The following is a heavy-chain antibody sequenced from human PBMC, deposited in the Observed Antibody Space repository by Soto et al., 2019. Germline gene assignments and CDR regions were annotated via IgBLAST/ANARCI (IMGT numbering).Heavy chain of an antibody. V-gene: IGHV4-34*01. D-gene: IGHD2-2*02. J-gene: IGHJ6*03. Sequence: QVQLQQWGAGLLKPSETLSLTCAVYGGSFSGFYWSWIRQPPGKGLEWIGEINHSGSTNYNPSLKSRVTISVDTSKNQFSLKLSSVTAADTAVYYCARGLIVVVPAAIGNYYYYMDVWGKGTTVTVSS. CDR2: INHSGST. CDR1: GGSFSGFY. CDR3: ARGLIVVVPAAIGNYYYYMDV.